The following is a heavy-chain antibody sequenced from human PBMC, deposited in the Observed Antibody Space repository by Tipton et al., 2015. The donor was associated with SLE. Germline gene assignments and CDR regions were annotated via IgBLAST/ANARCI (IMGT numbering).Heavy chain of an antibody. V-gene: IGHV3-23*01. Sequence: SLRLSCAASGFIFSNYGLSWVRQAPGKGLEWVSGISVVGGSTHYADSVKGRFTISRDNSKNTLSLQLNTLRADDTAIYYCAKDRYCGGGTCFASYFDLWGQGTPVTVSS. CDR3: AKDRYCGGGTCFASYFDL. CDR2: ISVVGGST. D-gene: IGHD2-21*01. J-gene: IGHJ4*02. CDR1: GFIFSNYG.